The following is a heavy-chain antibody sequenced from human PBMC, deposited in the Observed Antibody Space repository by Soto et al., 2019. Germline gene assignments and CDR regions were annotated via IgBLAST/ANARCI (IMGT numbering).Heavy chain of an antibody. J-gene: IGHJ4*02. CDR3: ARHVLALAGTIFDY. Sequence: SETLSLTCTVSGGSISSYYWSWIRQPPGKGLEWIGYIYYSGSTNYNPSLKSRVTISVDTSKNQFSLKLSSVTAADTAVYYCARHVLALAGTIFDYWGQGTLVTVSS. D-gene: IGHD6-19*01. CDR1: GGSISSYY. V-gene: IGHV4-59*08. CDR2: IYYSGST.